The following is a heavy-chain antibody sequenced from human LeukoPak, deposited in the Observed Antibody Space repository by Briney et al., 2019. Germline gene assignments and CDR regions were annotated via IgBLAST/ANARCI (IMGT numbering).Heavy chain of an antibody. CDR2: INSDGSWT. D-gene: IGHD3-10*01. J-gene: IGHJ4*02. V-gene: IGHV3-74*01. Sequence: PGGSLRLSCAASGNYWMHWVRQAPGKGLVWVSHINSDGSWTSYADSVKGRFTISKDNAKNTLYVQMNSLRAEDTAVYYCAKGHYYGSGSLDYWGQGTLVTVSS. CDR3: AKGHYYGSGSLDY. CDR1: GNYW.